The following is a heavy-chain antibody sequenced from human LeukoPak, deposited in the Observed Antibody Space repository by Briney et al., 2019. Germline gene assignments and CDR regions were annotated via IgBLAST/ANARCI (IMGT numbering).Heavy chain of an antibody. J-gene: IGHJ3*02. Sequence: PSETLSLTCTASGGSISSYYWSWIRQPAGKGLEWIGRIYTSGSTNYNPSLKSRVTMSVDTSKNQFSLKLSSVTAADTAVCYCARDSGSGWYGAAFDIWGQGTMVTVSS. CDR2: IYTSGST. D-gene: IGHD6-19*01. CDR1: GGSISSYY. V-gene: IGHV4-4*07. CDR3: ARDSGSGWYGAAFDI.